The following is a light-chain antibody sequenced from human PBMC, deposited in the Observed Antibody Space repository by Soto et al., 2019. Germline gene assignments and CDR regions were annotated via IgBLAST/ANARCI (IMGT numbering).Light chain of an antibody. CDR3: QQYNEWPPVT. J-gene: IGKJ4*01. V-gene: IGKV3-20*01. CDR2: GAS. CDR1: QSVSPSS. Sequence: EILLTQSPGTLSLSPGERATLSCRASQSVSPSSLAWYQQRPGQSPRLLIYGASSRATGIPDRFSGRGSGTDFTLIISRLEPEDFAVYYCQQYNEWPPVTFGGGTKVDSK.